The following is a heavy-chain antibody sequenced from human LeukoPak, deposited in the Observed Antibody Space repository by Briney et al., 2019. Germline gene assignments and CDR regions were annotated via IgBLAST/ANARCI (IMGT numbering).Heavy chain of an antibody. D-gene: IGHD4-11*01. CDR2: FKTNYNQV. CDR1: GFTFSDYA. CDR3: ARSVPDYTRFDF. V-gene: IGHV3-23*05. J-gene: IGHJ4*02. Sequence: PGGSLRLSFAASGFTFSDYAMNWVRQAPGKGLEWVSTFKTNYNQVYYAESVRGRFTISTDNSKNTAYLQMNSLRVEDTALYYCARSVPDYTRFDFWGQGALVTVSS.